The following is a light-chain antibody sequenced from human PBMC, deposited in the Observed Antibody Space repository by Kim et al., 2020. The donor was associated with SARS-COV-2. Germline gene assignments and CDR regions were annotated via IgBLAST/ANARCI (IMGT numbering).Light chain of an antibody. J-gene: IGLJ2*01. Sequence: QKLRTTCQETTPRNYYASRYQQKPGQATVLVIYGKNIRPSGIPDRFSGSSAGRTASLTITGAQAEDEADYYCNSRDSSGNHLVVFGGGTQLTVL. CDR2: GKN. CDR1: TPRNYY. CDR3: NSRDSSGNHLVV. V-gene: IGLV3-19*01.